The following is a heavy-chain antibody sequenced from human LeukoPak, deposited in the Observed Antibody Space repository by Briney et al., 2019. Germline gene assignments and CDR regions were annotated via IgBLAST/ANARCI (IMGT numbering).Heavy chain of an antibody. J-gene: IGHJ6*03. CDR2: IWYGGSNK. D-gene: IGHD3-10*01. CDR1: GFTFSSYG. V-gene: IGHV3-33*06. CDR3: AKGAITMVRGVIIRLDYYYYYMDV. Sequence: PGGSLRLSCAASGFTFSSYGMHWVRQAPGKGLEWVAVIWYGGSNKYYADSVKGRFTISRDNSKNTLYLQMNSLRAEDTAVYYCAKGAITMVRGVIIRLDYYYYYMDVWGKGTTVTVSS.